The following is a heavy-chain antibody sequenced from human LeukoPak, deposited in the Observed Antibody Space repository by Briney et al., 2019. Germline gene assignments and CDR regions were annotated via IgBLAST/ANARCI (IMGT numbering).Heavy chain of an antibody. CDR3: AREGRGSSSWSYFDY. D-gene: IGHD6-13*01. CDR2: ISYDGSNK. Sequence: GRSLRLSCAASRFTFSSYAMHWVRQAPGKGLEWVAVISYDGSNKYYADSVKGRFTISRDNSKNTLYLQMNSLRAEDTAVYYCAREGRGSSSWSYFDYWGQGTLVTVFS. V-gene: IGHV3-30*01. J-gene: IGHJ4*02. CDR1: RFTFSSYA.